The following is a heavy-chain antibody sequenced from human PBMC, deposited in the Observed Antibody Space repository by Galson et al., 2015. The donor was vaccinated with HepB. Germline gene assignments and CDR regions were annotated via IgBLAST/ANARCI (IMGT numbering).Heavy chain of an antibody. Sequence: SLRLSCAASGFAFNSCAWVRQAPGKGLEWVSGISGSSGNAYYADSVKGRFTMSRDNSRNTLYLQMNSLRADDTAVYYCAKGPYSYANHYWDYWGQGTLVTVSS. CDR1: GFAFNSCA. V-gene: IGHV3-23*01. CDR2: ISGSSGNA. J-gene: IGHJ4*02. CDR3: AKGPYSYANHYWDY. D-gene: IGHD5-18*01.